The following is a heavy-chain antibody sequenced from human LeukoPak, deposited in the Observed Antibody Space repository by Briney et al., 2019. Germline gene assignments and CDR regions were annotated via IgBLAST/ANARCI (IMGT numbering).Heavy chain of an antibody. D-gene: IGHD5-18*01. V-gene: IGHV5-51*01. J-gene: IGHJ3*02. CDR2: IYPGDSDT. CDR3: ARPRGEYSYGQDAFDI. Sequence: PGESLKISCKGSGYSFTSYWIGWVRQMPGKGLEWMGIIYPGDSDTRYSPSFQGQVTISADKSISTAYLQWSRLKVSDAAMYYCARPRGEYSYGQDAFDIWGQGTMVTVSS. CDR1: GYSFTSYW.